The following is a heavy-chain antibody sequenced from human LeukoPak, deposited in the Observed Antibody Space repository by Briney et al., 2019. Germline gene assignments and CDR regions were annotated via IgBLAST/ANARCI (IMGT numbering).Heavy chain of an antibody. CDR2: INHSGST. D-gene: IGHD3-10*01. V-gene: IGHV4-34*01. Sequence: PSETLSLTCAVYGGSFSGYYWSWIRQPPGKRLEWIGEINHSGSTNYNPSLKSRVTISVDTSKNQFSLKLSSVTAADTAVYYCARGSRLVRGVHNWFDPWGQGTLVTVSS. J-gene: IGHJ5*02. CDR1: GGSFSGYY. CDR3: ARGSRLVRGVHNWFDP.